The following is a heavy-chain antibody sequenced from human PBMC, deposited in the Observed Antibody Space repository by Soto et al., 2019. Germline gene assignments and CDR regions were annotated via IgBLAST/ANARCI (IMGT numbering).Heavy chain of an antibody. CDR3: ARDLAKGGGSAGFDY. V-gene: IGHV1-2*02. Sequence: ASVKVSCKASGYTFTGYYIHWVRQAPGQGLEWMGWINPNSGGTKYPQKFQGRVTMTRDTSIRTVYMSLTGLKSDDTAVYFCARDLAKGGGSAGFDYWGQGTLVTVSS. CDR1: GYTFTGYY. D-gene: IGHD2-15*01. J-gene: IGHJ4*02. CDR2: INPNSGGT.